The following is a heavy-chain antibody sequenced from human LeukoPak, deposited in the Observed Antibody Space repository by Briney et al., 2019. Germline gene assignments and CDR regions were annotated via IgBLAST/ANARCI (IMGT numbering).Heavy chain of an antibody. Sequence: PWETLTPTCTVSGASISSYYWGWIRQPPGKGLEWIAYIYYSGTTNYNPSLKSRVTISVDRSKNQLSLQLSSVTAADTAVYYCATLGDFDLWGSDPLVTVSS. CDR2: IYYSGTT. V-gene: IGHV4-59*01. D-gene: IGHD3-16*01. CDR3: ATLGDFDL. J-gene: IGHJ2*01. CDR1: GASISSYY.